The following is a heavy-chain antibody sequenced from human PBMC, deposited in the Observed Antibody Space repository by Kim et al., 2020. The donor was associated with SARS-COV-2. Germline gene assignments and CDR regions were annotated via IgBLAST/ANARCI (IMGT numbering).Heavy chain of an antibody. CDR3: ARDPSGAYYDSSGRDGMDV. Sequence: ASVKVSCKASGYTFTSYYMHWVRQAPGQGLEWMGIINPSGGSTSYAQKFQGRVTMTRDTSTSTVYMELSSLRSEDTAVYYCARDPSGAYYDSSGRDGMDVWGQGTTVTVSS. CDR1: GYTFTSYY. V-gene: IGHV1-46*01. D-gene: IGHD3-22*01. CDR2: INPSGGST. J-gene: IGHJ6*02.